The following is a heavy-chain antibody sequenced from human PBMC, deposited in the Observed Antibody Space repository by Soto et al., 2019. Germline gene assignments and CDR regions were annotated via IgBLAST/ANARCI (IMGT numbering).Heavy chain of an antibody. D-gene: IGHD5-12*01. CDR3: ARDKLSGYDRGAFDI. CDR1: GYTFTSYG. CDR2: ISAYDGNT. J-gene: IGHJ3*02. Sequence: QVQLVQSGAEVKKPGASVKVSCKASGYTFTSYGISWVRQAPGQGLEWLGCISAYDGNTNYAQKPQDRVTMTTDTATSTPYMELRSLRSDDTAVYYCARDKLSGYDRGAFDICGQGTMVTVSS. V-gene: IGHV1-18*01.